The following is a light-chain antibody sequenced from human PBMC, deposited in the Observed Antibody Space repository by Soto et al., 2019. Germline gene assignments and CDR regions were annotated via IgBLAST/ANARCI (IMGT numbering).Light chain of an antibody. CDR2: AAS. V-gene: IGKV1-39*01. CDR1: QSISSY. CDR3: QQSYSTLT. Sequence: IHMTQSRSSLSASVGDRVTITCRASQSISSYFNWYQQKPGKAPKLLIYAASSLQSGVPSRFSGSGSGTDFTLTISSLQPEDFATYYCQQSYSTLTSCHGTRQEI. J-gene: IGKJ5*01.